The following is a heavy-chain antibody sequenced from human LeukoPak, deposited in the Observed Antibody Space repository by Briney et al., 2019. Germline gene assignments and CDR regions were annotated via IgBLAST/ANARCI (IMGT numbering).Heavy chain of an antibody. CDR1: GYTFSDYA. CDR3: ATESKWLPTY. Sequence: GGSLGLSCVGSGYTFSDYAMGWGRQAPGKGLEWVSDISGCADSTHYADAVKGRFTISRDNSKNPLYLQMNSLSAEDTAVYYCATESKWLPTYWGQGTLVTVSS. D-gene: IGHD5-12*01. J-gene: IGHJ4*02. V-gene: IGHV3-23*01. CDR2: ISGCADST.